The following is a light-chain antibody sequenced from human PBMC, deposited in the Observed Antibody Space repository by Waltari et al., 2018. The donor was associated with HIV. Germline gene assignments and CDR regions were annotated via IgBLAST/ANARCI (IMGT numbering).Light chain of an antibody. V-gene: IGLV1-47*01. CDR3: AAWDDSVSGWA. CDR1: GSNVGVNF. Sequence: QSVLTQAPSASGTPGQRVTPSCSGTGSNVGVNFVSWYQQLPGMYPKLLIYSNNERPSRVPDRFSGSKSGTSASLAISGLRSEDEAVYFCAAWDDSVSGWAFGEGTKVTVL. CDR2: SNN. J-gene: IGLJ2*01.